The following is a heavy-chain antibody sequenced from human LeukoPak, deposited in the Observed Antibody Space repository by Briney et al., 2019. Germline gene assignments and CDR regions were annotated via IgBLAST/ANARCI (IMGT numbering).Heavy chain of an antibody. CDR2: IYHSGST. J-gene: IGHJ2*01. Sequence: SETLSLTCTVSGGSISSSSYYWGWIRQPPGKGLEWIGSIYHSGSTYYNPSLKSRVTISVDTSKNQFSLKLSSVTAADTAVYYCARDSGYSSMGWYFDLWGRGTLVTVSS. CDR1: GGSISSSSYY. V-gene: IGHV4-39*07. D-gene: IGHD5-18*01. CDR3: ARDSGYSSMGWYFDL.